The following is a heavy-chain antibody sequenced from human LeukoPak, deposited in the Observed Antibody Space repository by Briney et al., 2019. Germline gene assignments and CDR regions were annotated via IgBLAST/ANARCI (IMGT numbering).Heavy chain of an antibody. CDR2: INHKSGGA. CDR3: AREYILTRYYGDY. J-gene: IGHJ4*02. V-gene: IGHV1-2*02. Sequence: ASVKVSCKASGYSVHAYDMHWVRQAPGQGLEWMGWINHKSGGANYAQKFQDRVTMTWDTSISTAYTELRRLRSDDTAVYYCAREYILTRYYGDYWGQGTLVTVSS. CDR1: GYSVHAYD. D-gene: IGHD3-9*01.